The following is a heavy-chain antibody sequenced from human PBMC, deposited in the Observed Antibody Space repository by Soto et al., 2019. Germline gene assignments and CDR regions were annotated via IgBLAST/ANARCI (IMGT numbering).Heavy chain of an antibody. Sequence: SETLSLTCAVSGGSVSSGGYYWSWIRQHPGKGLEWIGYIYYSGNTFYNPSLKSRVTISVDTSKNQFSLKLTSVTAADTAVYYCARGSTTEKVDSWGQGILVTVSS. CDR3: ARGSTTEKVDS. CDR1: GGSVSSGGYY. CDR2: IYYSGNT. J-gene: IGHJ4*02. V-gene: IGHV4-31*11.